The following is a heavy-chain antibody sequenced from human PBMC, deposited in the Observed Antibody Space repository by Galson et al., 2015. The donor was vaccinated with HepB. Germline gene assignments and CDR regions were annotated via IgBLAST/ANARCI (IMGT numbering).Heavy chain of an antibody. CDR2: ISAYNGNT. Sequence: SVKVSCKASGYTFAHYGIAWVRQAPGQGLGWMGWISAYNGNTNLTQELQGRLTMTTDTSTRTAFMVLRSLKYDDTAVYFCARVGAGPSLAIWGQGTMVTVSS. J-gene: IGHJ3*02. V-gene: IGHV1-18*01. D-gene: IGHD4/OR15-4a*01. CDR1: GYTFAHYG. CDR3: ARVGAGPSLAI.